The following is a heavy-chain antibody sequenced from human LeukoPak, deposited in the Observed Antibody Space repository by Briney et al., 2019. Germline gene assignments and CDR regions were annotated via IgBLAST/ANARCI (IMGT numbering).Heavy chain of an antibody. Sequence: PSETLSLTCTVSGGSISGTSYYLAWIRQPPGKGLEWIAGLYYDGTTYYNPSLRSRVTISIDTSKNQFSLKMTSVTAADTAVYYCTFWSTYYSGSGEHNWGQGILVTVSS. V-gene: IGHV4-39*07. D-gene: IGHD3-3*01. J-gene: IGHJ4*02. CDR3: TFWSTYYSGSGEHN. CDR2: LYYDGTT. CDR1: GGSISGTSYY.